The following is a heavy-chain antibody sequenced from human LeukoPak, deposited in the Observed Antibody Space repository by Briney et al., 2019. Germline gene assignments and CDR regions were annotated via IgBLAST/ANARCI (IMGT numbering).Heavy chain of an antibody. CDR3: AREAGMTTVVNFDY. CDR2: INPSGGST. J-gene: IGHJ4*02. Sequence: ASVKVPCKAFGYTFTSNYMHWVRRAPGQGPEWMGIINPSGGSTSYAQKFQGRVTMTRDMSTSTVYMELSSLRSEDTAVYYCAREAGMTTVVNFDYWGQGTLVTVSS. D-gene: IGHD4-23*01. V-gene: IGHV1-46*01. CDR1: GYTFTSNY.